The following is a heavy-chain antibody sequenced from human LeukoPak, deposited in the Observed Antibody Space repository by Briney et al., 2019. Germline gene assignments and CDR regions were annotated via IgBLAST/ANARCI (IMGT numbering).Heavy chain of an antibody. CDR3: ARSALNFYDH. CDR2: IYTTGST. V-gene: IGHV4-4*07. CDR1: DGSISSYS. Sequence: ASETPSLTCTVSDGSISSYSWSWIWQPAGKGLEWIGHIYTTGSTNYNPSLKSRVTMSVDTSKNQFSLRLSSVTAADTAVYYCARSALNFYDHWGQGTLVTVSS. J-gene: IGHJ4*02. D-gene: IGHD3-22*01.